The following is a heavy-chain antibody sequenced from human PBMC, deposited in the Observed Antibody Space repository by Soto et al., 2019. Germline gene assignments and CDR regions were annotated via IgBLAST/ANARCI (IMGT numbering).Heavy chain of an antibody. J-gene: IGHJ6*02. CDR3: TREGGAQGMDA. D-gene: IGHD1-26*01. CDR2: INAYNGNT. CDR1: GYTFTSYG. Sequence: QVQLVQSGAEVKKPGASVKVSCKASGYTFTSYGISWVRQAPGQGLEWMGWINAYNGNTKYAQKLQGRVTMTTDTTTSTAYMELRSLRSVDTHVDSSTREGGAQGMDAGGQGTTVTVSS. V-gene: IGHV1-18*01.